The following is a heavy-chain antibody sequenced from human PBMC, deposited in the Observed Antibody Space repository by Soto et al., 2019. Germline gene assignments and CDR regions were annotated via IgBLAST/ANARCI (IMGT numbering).Heavy chain of an antibody. V-gene: IGHV3-30*18. Sequence: GGSLRLSCAASGFSFSTYGMHWVRQAPGKGLEWVAFISNDGSNKYYADSVKGRFTISRDNSKNTLYLQMNSLRAEDTAVYYCAKETLGYCSSGSCRIDYWGQGT. CDR3: AKETLGYCSSGSCRIDY. D-gene: IGHD2-15*01. CDR2: ISNDGSNK. J-gene: IGHJ4*02. CDR1: GFSFSTYG.